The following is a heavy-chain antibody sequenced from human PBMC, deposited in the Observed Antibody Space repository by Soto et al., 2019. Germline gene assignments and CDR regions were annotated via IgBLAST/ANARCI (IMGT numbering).Heavy chain of an antibody. V-gene: IGHV4-30-4*01. CDR1: GDAISRGNKY. J-gene: IGHJ6*02. CDR3: ARVPSPFDYYYAMDV. D-gene: IGHD3-16*01. Sequence: SETLSLTCTVSGDAISRGNKYWICIRERPGKGLELIGYIFSSGTTYYNPSLKSRLTMSLDASQNQFSLKLNSLTDADTAVYFCARVPSPFDYYYAMDVWGQGTTVTVSS. CDR2: IFSSGTT.